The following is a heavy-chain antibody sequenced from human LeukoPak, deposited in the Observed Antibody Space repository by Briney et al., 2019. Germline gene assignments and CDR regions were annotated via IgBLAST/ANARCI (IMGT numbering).Heavy chain of an antibody. CDR1: GFTFSSYW. J-gene: IGHJ3*02. Sequence: GGSLRLSCAASGFTFSSYWMSWVRQAPGKGLEWVANIKQDGSEKYYVDSVKGRFTISRDNAKNSLYLQMNSLRAEDTAVYYCAKGGYDSDYDYVWGSYRTDAFDIWGQGTMVTVSS. D-gene: IGHD3-16*02. CDR3: AKGGYDSDYDYVWGSYRTDAFDI. CDR2: IKQDGSEK. V-gene: IGHV3-7*01.